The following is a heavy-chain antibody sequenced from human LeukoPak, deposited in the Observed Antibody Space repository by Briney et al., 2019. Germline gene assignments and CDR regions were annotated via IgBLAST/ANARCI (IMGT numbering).Heavy chain of an antibody. D-gene: IGHD5-24*01. Sequence: GRSLRLSCAASGFTFSSYGMHWVRQAPGKGLEWVAVISYDGSNKYYADSVKGRFTISRDNSKNTLYLQMNSLRAEDTAVYYCAKDWRWLQDIYGMNVWGQGTTVTVSS. V-gene: IGHV3-30*18. CDR2: ISYDGSNK. J-gene: IGHJ6*02. CDR1: GFTFSSYG. CDR3: AKDWRWLQDIYGMNV.